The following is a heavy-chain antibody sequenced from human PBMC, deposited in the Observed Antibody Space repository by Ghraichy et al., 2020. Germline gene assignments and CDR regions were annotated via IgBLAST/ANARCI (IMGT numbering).Heavy chain of an antibody. D-gene: IGHD3-16*02. V-gene: IGHV4-39*01. CDR2: IYYSGST. J-gene: IGHJ3*02. Sequence: SETLSLTCTVSGGSISSSSYYWGWIRQPPGKGLEWIGSIYYSGSTYYNPSLKSRVTISVDTSKNQFSLKLSSVTAADTAVYYCARVSASGNYDYIWGSYRFGAFDIWGQGTMVTVSS. CDR3: ARVSASGNYDYIWGSYRFGAFDI. CDR1: GGSISSSSYY.